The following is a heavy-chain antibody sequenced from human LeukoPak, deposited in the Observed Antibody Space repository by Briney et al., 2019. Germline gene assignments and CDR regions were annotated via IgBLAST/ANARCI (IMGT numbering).Heavy chain of an antibody. D-gene: IGHD3-16*02. CDR2: IHPSTGNP. Sequence: ASVKVSCKASGYTLTDYYIHWVRQAPGQGLEWMGWIHPSTGNPTYAQGFTGRFVFSLDTSVSTTYLQISSLKAEDTAVYFCARAFQSLGGLSLPDYWGQGTLVTVSS. CDR1: GYTLTDYY. J-gene: IGHJ4*02. CDR3: ARAFQSLGGLSLPDY. V-gene: IGHV7-4-1*02.